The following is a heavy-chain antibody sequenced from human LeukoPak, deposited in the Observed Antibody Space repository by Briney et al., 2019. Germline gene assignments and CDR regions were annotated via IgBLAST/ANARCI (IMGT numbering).Heavy chain of an antibody. V-gene: IGHV5-51*01. J-gene: IGHJ2*01. Sequence: GASLQISRNGAGSIFTNYWIGWVRQLPGKGLEWMGMSYPGDSDTIYSPSFQGQVTISADKSITTAHLQWSSLNPSDTAMYYCARLGAIVVVPDAMPDWYCDLWGRGTLVTVSS. CDR2: SYPGDSDT. CDR3: ARLGAIVVVPDAMPDWYCDL. D-gene: IGHD2-2*01. CDR1: GSIFTNYW.